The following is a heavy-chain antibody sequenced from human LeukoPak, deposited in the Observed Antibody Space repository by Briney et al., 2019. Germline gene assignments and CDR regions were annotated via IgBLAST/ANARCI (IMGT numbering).Heavy chain of an antibody. V-gene: IGHV3-23*01. D-gene: IGHD6-19*01. CDR3: AKDSHLSSGWFFDH. Sequence: GGSLRLSCAASGFTFNTYAMSWVRQAPGKGLEWVSAISGSGGSTYYADSVKGRFTISRDNSKNTLYLQMNSLRAEDTAVYYCAKDSHLSSGWFFDHWGQGTLVTVSS. CDR2: ISGSGGST. CDR1: GFTFNTYA. J-gene: IGHJ4*02.